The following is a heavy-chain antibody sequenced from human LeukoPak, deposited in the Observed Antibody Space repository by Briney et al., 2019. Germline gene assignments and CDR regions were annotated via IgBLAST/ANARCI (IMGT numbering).Heavy chain of an antibody. CDR1: GYTFTGYY. J-gene: IGHJ4*02. Sequence: ASVKVSCKASGYTFTGYYMHWVRQAPGQGLEWMGWINPNSGGTNYAQKFQGRVTMTRDTSISTAYMELSRLRSDDTAVYYCARDFADYYDSSGYYPPFGYWGQGTLVTVSS. D-gene: IGHD3-22*01. CDR2: INPNSGGT. V-gene: IGHV1-2*02. CDR3: ARDFADYYDSSGYYPPFGY.